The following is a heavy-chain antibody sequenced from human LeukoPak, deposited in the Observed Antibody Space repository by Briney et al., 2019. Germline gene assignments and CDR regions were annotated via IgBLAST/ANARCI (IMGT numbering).Heavy chain of an antibody. CDR3: ARDRLSPLLWFGGRGWGDNWFDP. V-gene: IGHV1-2*02. CDR1: GYTFTGYY. J-gene: IGHJ5*02. D-gene: IGHD3-10*01. Sequence: ASVKVSCKASGYTFTGYYMHWVRQAPGQGLEWMGWINPNSGGTNYAQKFQGRVTMTRDTSISTAYMELSRLRSDDTAVYYCARDRLSPLLWFGGRGWGDNWFDPWGQGTLVTVS. CDR2: INPNSGGT.